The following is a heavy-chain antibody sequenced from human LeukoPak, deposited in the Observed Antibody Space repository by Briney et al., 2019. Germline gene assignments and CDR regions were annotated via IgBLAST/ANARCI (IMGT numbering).Heavy chain of an antibody. D-gene: IGHD6-19*01. CDR1: GFTFSSYA. CDR2: ISSNGGST. CDR3: VKGSGHQYNWFDP. V-gene: IGHV3-64D*06. Sequence: GSLRLSCSASGFTFSSYAMHWVRQAPGKGLEYVSAISSNGGSTYYADSVKGRFTISRDNSKNTLYLQMSSLRAEDTAVYYCVKGSGHQYNWFDPWGQGTLVTVSS. J-gene: IGHJ5*02.